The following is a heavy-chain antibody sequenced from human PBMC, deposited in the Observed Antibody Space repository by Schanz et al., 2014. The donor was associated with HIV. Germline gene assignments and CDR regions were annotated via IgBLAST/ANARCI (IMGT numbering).Heavy chain of an antibody. CDR3: AKPEYDSRGNSQSHFDY. V-gene: IGHV3-23*01. CDR1: GFNFNNYA. J-gene: IGHJ4*02. CDR2: ISESGGRT. D-gene: IGHD3-22*01. Sequence: EVQLLESGGGLEQPGGSLRLSCAASGFNFNNYAMTWVRQAPAKGLEWVSSISESGGRTYYADSVNGRFTISRDNSKNTLYLQMTTLRIDDTAVYYCAKPEYDSRGNSQSHFDYWGQGTLVTVSS.